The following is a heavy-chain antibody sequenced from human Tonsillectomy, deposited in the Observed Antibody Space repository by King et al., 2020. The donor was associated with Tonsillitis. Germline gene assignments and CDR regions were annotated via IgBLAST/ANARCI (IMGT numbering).Heavy chain of an antibody. Sequence: VQLQESGPGLVKPSETLSLTCSVSGGSINNYYWSWIRQPPGKGLEWIGFIYYSGNTKYNPSLKSRVTISIDTSKNQFSLKLNSVTAADRAVYYCARGADYGWFDPWGQGTLVTVSS. D-gene: IGHD3-16*01. CDR2: IYYSGNT. V-gene: IGHV4-59*01. CDR3: ARGADYGWFDP. J-gene: IGHJ5*02. CDR1: GGSINNYY.